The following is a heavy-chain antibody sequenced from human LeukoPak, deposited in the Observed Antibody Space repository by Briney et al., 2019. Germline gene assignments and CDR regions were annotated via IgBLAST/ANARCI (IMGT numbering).Heavy chain of an antibody. V-gene: IGHV4-39*07. Sequence: SETLSLTCTVSGGSINNTNYYWGWIRQPPGKGLEWIGSIYYSGTTYYNPSLKSRVIISVDTSKNQFSLKLSSVTAADTAVYYCARDLSWTGVGRNWFDPWGQGTLVTVSS. CDR3: ARDLSWTGVGRNWFDP. D-gene: IGHD2/OR15-2a*01. CDR1: GGSINNTNYY. CDR2: IYYSGTT. J-gene: IGHJ5*02.